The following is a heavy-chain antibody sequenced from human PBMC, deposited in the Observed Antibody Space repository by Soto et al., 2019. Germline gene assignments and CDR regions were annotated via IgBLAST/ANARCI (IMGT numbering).Heavy chain of an antibody. CDR2: IYYSGST. D-gene: IGHD3-10*01. Sequence: QVQLQESGPGLVKPSETLSLTCTVSGGSISCYYWSWIRQPPGKGLEWIGYIYYSGSTNYNPSLKSRVTISVDTSKNQFSLKLSSVTAADTAVYYCARVWGGAFDIWGQGTMVTVSS. CDR1: GGSISCYY. CDR3: ARVWGGAFDI. J-gene: IGHJ3*02. V-gene: IGHV4-59*01.